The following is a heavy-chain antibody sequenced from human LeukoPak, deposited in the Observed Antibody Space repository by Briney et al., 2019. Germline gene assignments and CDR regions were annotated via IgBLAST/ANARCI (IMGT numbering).Heavy chain of an antibody. D-gene: IGHD6-13*01. V-gene: IGHV3-11*06. CDR3: ARVSTAVSLAIDY. CDR1: GFTFSDSY. Sequence: TGGSLRLSCAASGFTFSDSYMSWIRQAAGKGLEWVSYISSTSSHTNYADSVKGRFTISRDNAKKSLYLQMNSLRAEDTAVYYCARVSTAVSLAIDYWGQGTLVTVST. J-gene: IGHJ4*02. CDR2: ISSTSSHT.